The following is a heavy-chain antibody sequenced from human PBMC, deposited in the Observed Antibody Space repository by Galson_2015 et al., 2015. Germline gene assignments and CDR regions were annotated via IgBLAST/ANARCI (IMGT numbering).Heavy chain of an antibody. Sequence: SLRLSCAASGFILSYYEMNWVRQAPGKGLEWVSYISSTSSSIYYADSVKGRFTISRDNAKNSLYLQMNSLRDEDTAVYYCARGPYGDYIDAFDIWGQGTMVTVSS. D-gene: IGHD4-17*01. V-gene: IGHV3-48*02. CDR2: ISSTSSSI. CDR3: ARGPYGDYIDAFDI. CDR1: GFILSYYE. J-gene: IGHJ3*02.